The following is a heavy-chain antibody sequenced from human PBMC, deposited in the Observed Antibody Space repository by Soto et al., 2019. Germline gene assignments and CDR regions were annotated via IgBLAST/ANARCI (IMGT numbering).Heavy chain of an antibody. CDR3: ARGYCSSTSCYNWFDP. CDR2: INHSGST. CDR1: GGSFSGYY. D-gene: IGHD2-2*01. J-gene: IGHJ5*02. Sequence: QVQLQQWGAGLLKPSETLSLTCAVYGGSFSGYYWSWIRQPPGKGLEWIGEINHSGSTNYNPSLKSRFTISVDTSKNQFSLKLSSVTAADTAVYYCARGYCSSTSCYNWFDPWGQGTLVTVSS. V-gene: IGHV4-34*01.